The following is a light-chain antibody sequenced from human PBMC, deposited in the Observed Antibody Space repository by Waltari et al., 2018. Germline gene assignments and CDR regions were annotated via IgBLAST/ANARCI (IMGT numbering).Light chain of an antibody. CDR3: QQSYSHTRT. CDR1: QSISSY. Sequence: DIQMTQSPPSLSASAGDRVTITCRASQSISSYLNWYQQKPGIAPKLLIYAASSLQSGVPSRFSGSGSGRGFTLIISSLQPEDFATYSCQQSYSHTRTFGQGTKVEIK. J-gene: IGKJ1*01. V-gene: IGKV1-39*01. CDR2: AAS.